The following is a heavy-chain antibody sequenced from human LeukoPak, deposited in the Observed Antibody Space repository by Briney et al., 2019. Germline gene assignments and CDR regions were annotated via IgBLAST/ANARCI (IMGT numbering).Heavy chain of an antibody. CDR2: ISNDGTNK. CDR3: ARENYYYSGISSFYY. D-gene: IGHD3-10*01. J-gene: IGHJ4*01. Sequence: GGSLRLSSAASGFTFIRYALHWVRQAPGKGLEWVAIISNDGTNKYYADSVKGRFTISRDNSKNTLYLQMNSLRAEDTAVYYCARENYYYSGISSFYYSGDGILVTVSS. V-gene: IGHV3-30-3*01. CDR1: GFTFIRYA.